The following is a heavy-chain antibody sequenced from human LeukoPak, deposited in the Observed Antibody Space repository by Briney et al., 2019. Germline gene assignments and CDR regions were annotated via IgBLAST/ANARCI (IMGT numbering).Heavy chain of an antibody. CDR1: GFTFSSYS. Sequence: PGGSLRLSCAASGFTFSSYSMNWVRQAPGKGLEWVSSISSSSSSNIYYADSVKGRFTISRDNAKNSLYLQMNSLRVEDTALYYCARCTTGRTFGSLREIKRSREIDYWGQGTLVTVSS. CDR2: ISSSSSSNI. V-gene: IGHV3-21*01. J-gene: IGHJ4*02. D-gene: IGHD1-1*01. CDR3: ARCTTGRTFGSLREIKRSREIDY.